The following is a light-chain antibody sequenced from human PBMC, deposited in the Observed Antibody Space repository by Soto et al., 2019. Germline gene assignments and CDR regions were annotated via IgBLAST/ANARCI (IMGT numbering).Light chain of an antibody. CDR1: ESVISGY. V-gene: IGKV3-20*01. J-gene: IGKJ4*01. Sequence: EIVLTQFPGTLSLSPGERATLSCRASESVISGYVAWYQQKPGQAPRLLIYSASTRVTGIPDRFSGSGSGTDFTLTISRLEPEDFAVYYWQQYVTSLTVGGGTKVE. CDR3: QQYVTSLT. CDR2: SAS.